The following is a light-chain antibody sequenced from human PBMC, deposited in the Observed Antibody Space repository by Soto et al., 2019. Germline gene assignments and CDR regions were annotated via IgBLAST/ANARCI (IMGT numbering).Light chain of an antibody. CDR2: GAS. CDR1: QSVSSTY. CDR3: QQYGGSRWT. Sequence: EIVLTQSPGTLSLSPGERATLSCRASQSVSSTYLAWYQQQPGQAPMLLIYGASNRATGIPDRFSGSVSGTDFTLTISRLEPEDFAVYYCQQYGGSRWTFGQGARVDI. V-gene: IGKV3-20*01. J-gene: IGKJ1*01.